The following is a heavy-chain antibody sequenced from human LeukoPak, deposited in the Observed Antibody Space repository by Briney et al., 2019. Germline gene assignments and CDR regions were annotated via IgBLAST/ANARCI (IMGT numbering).Heavy chain of an antibody. V-gene: IGHV4-39*01. CDR1: GGSISSSSYY. CDR2: IYYSGST. D-gene: IGHD6-13*01. CDR3: ARHGTSYSSSWYSHDY. J-gene: IGHJ4*02. Sequence: SETLSLTCTVPGGSISSSSYYWGWIRQPPGKGLEWIGSIYYSGSTYYYPSLKRRVTISVDTSKNQFSLKLSSVTAADTAVYYCARHGTSYSSSWYSHDYWGQGTLVTVSS.